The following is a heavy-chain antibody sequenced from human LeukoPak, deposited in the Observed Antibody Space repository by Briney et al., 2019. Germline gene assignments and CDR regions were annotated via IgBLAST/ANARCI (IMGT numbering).Heavy chain of an antibody. Sequence: SETLSLTCTVSGGSISSSSYYWGWIRQPPGKGLEWIGSIYYSGSTYYNPSLKSRVTISVDTSKNQFSLKLSSVTAADTAVYYCAKVYYGSGQRSGFDYWGQGTQVTVSS. D-gene: IGHD3-10*01. CDR3: AKVYYGSGQRSGFDY. CDR2: IYYSGST. J-gene: IGHJ4*02. V-gene: IGHV4-39*01. CDR1: GGSISSSSYY.